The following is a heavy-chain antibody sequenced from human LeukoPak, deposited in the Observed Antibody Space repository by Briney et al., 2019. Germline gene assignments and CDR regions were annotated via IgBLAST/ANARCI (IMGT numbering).Heavy chain of an antibody. Sequence: ASVKVSCKASGYTFTNFDINWVRQAPGQWLEWMGWVNPASGNAGSAQKFQGRVTLTRDMSISTACMELSSLRSDDTAFYYCARAPMGTAALYWGQGTLVTVSS. CDR2: VNPASGNA. D-gene: IGHD2-2*01. J-gene: IGHJ4*02. CDR3: ARAPMGTAALY. CDR1: GYTFTNFD. V-gene: IGHV1-8*01.